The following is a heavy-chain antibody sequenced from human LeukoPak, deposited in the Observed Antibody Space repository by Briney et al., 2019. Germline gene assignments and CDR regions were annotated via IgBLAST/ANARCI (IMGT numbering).Heavy chain of an antibody. D-gene: IGHD5-18*01. CDR2: ISGSGGST. J-gene: IGHJ4*02. V-gene: IGHV3-23*01. CDR3: ARGRALGYSYGFNDFDY. CDR1: GFTFSSYG. Sequence: GGSLRLSCAASGFTFSSYGMHWVRQAPGKGLEWVSAISGSGGSTYYADSVKGRFTISRDNSKNTLYLQMNSLRAEDTAVYYCARGRALGYSYGFNDFDYWGQGTLVTVSS.